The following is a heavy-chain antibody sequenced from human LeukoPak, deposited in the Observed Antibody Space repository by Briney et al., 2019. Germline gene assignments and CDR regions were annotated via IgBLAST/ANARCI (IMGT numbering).Heavy chain of an antibody. D-gene: IGHD3-22*01. J-gene: IGHJ5*02. V-gene: IGHV3-53*01. Sequence: PGGSLRLSCAASGFTLCSNYMRWVRQAPGKGLEWVSVIYSGGSTYYADSVKGRFTISRDNSKNTVYLQMNSLRAEDTAVYYCARDLNYDSASWGQGTLVTVSS. CDR2: IYSGGST. CDR3: ARDLNYDSAS. CDR1: GFTLCSNY.